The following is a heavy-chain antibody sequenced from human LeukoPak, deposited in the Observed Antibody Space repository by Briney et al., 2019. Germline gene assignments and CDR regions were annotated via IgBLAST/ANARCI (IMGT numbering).Heavy chain of an antibody. J-gene: IGHJ4*02. CDR2: ISSSSSYI. D-gene: IGHD3-16*02. V-gene: IGHV3-21*01. CDR1: GFNFSSYS. CDR3: ARDRGLIKTLDY. Sequence: GGSLRLSCAASGFNFSSYSKNWVRQAPAMGPEWFSSISSSSSYIYYADSVKGRFTISRDNAKNSLYLQMNSLRAEDTAVYYCARDRGLIKTLDYWGQGTLVTVSS.